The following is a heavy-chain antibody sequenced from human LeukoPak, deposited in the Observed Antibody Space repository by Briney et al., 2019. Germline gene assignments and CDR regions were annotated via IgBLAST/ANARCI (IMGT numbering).Heavy chain of an antibody. CDR2: IKTKTDGWTR. V-gene: IGHV3-15*07. J-gene: IGHJ4*02. Sequence: GGSLRLSCAASGFTFSNAWMNWARQAPGKGLEWVGHIKTKTDGWTRGYAAAVKGRFTISRDNSKNTLYLQMNSLRAEDTAVYYCARDMSYGHEGFDYWGQGTLVTVSS. CDR3: ARDMSYGHEGFDY. D-gene: IGHD5-18*01. CDR1: GFTFSNAW.